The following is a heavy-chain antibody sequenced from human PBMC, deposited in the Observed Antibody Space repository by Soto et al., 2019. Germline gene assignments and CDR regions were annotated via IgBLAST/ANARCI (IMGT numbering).Heavy chain of an antibody. CDR3: TGITWFRGMDV. J-gene: IGHJ6*02. CDR1: GDSVSSNSAG. Sequence: SQTLSLTCAISGDSVSSNSAGWNWIRQSPSRGLEWLGRTYYKSRWNNDYALSVKSRITINPDTSKNQFSLHLYSVTPEDTAVYYCTGITWFRGMDVWGQGTPVTVSS. D-gene: IGHD3-10*01. V-gene: IGHV6-1*01. CDR2: TYYKSRWNN.